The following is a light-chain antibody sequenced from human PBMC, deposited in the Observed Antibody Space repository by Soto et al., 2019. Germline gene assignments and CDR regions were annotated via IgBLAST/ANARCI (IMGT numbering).Light chain of an antibody. J-gene: IGLJ3*02. CDR1: SRDVGAYNY. Sequence: QSALTQPPSASGSPGQSVTISCTGTSRDVGAYNYVSWYQQHPGKAPQLMIYEVSKRPSGVPDRFSGSKSGNTAFLTVSGLQAEDEADYYCSSYAGSNNLVFGGGTKVTVL. V-gene: IGLV2-8*01. CDR2: EVS. CDR3: SSYAGSNNLV.